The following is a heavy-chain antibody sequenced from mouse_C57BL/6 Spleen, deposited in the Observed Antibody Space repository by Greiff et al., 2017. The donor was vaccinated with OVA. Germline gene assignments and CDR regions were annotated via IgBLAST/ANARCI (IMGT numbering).Heavy chain of an antibody. CDR1: GFTFSSYA. D-gene: IGHD4-1*01. J-gene: IGHJ1*03. V-gene: IGHV5-4*01. CDR3: ARDGTGTWYFDV. Sequence: EVQRVESGGGLVKPGGSLKLSCAASGFTFSSYAMSWVRQTPEKRLEWVATISDGGSYTYYPDNVKGRFTIARDNAKNNLYLQMSHLKSEDTAMYYCARDGTGTWYFDVWGTGTTVTVSS. CDR2: ISDGGSYT.